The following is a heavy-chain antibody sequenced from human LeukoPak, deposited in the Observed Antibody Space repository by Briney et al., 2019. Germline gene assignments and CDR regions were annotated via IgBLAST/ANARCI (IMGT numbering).Heavy chain of an antibody. CDR1: GGSFSGYY. J-gene: IGHJ6*02. Sequence: PSETLSLTCAVYGGSFSGYYWSWIRQPPGKGLEWIGEINHSGSTNYNPSLKGRVTISVDTSKNQFSLKLSSVTAADTAVYYCASPSGYGMDVWGQGTTVTVSS. D-gene: IGHD6-6*01. V-gene: IGHV4-34*01. CDR3: ASPSGYGMDV. CDR2: INHSGST.